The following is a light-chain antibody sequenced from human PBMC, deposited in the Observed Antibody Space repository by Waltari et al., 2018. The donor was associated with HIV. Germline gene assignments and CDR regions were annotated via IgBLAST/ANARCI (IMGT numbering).Light chain of an antibody. CDR2: DVD. CDR1: DTDFSLYKF. J-gene: IGLJ3*02. V-gene: IGLV2-14*03. Sequence: AVTQPASVSGLPGQSTTISCTGDDTDFSLYKFVSWYQQHSGKPPRLILYDVDSRASGVSVRCSGSMSGNTASLTISGLRAEDEGHYYCASFTGDNTVMFGGGTEVTVL. CDR3: ASFTGDNTVM.